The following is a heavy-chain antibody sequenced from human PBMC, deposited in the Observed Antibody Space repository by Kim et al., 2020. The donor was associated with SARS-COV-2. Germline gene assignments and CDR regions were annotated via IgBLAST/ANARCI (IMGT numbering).Heavy chain of an antibody. CDR3: ARVRGYCSSTSCYWFDP. J-gene: IGHJ5*02. Sequence: KGRFTISRDNAKNSLYLQMNSLRAEDTAGYYCARVRGYCSSTSCYWFDPWGQGTLVTVSS. V-gene: IGHV3-11*05. D-gene: IGHD2-2*01.